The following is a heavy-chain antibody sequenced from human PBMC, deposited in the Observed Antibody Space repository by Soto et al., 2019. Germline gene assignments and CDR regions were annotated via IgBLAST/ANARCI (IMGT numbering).Heavy chain of an antibody. CDR2: INPNSGGT. D-gene: IGHD3-22*01. CDR3: ARDSYYYEISYAFDI. V-gene: IGHV1-2*04. J-gene: IGHJ3*02. Sequence: GASVKVSCKASGYTFTGYYMHWVRQAPGQGLEWMGWINPNSGGTNYAQKFQGWVTMTRDTSISTAYMELSRLRSDDTAVYYCARDSYYYEISYAFDIWGQGTMVTVSS. CDR1: GYTFTGYY.